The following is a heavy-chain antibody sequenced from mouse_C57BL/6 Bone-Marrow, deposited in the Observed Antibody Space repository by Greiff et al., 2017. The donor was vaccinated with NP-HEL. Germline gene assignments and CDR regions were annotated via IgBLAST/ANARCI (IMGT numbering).Heavy chain of an antibody. CDR3: AGNSYDYDVHFDY. D-gene: IGHD2-4*01. CDR1: GFTFSSYA. CDR2: ISDGGSYT. Sequence: EVKVVESGGGLVKPGGSLKLSCAASGFTFSSYAMSWVRQTPEKRLEWVATISDGGSYTYYPDNVKGRFTISRDNAKNNLYLQLSHLKSEDTAMYYCAGNSYDYDVHFDYWGQGTTLPVSS. J-gene: IGHJ2*01. V-gene: IGHV5-4*03.